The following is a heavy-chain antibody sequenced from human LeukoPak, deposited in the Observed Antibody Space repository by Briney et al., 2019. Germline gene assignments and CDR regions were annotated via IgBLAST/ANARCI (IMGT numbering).Heavy chain of an antibody. V-gene: IGHV4-34*01. CDR2: INHSGST. D-gene: IGHD2-21*01. CDR1: GGSFSGYY. Sequence: HSETLSLTCAVYGGSFSGYYWSWIRQPPGKGLEWIGEINHSGSTNYNPSLKSRVTISVDTSKNQFSLKLSSVTAADTAVYYCVSKRWVWYYFDSWGQGTLVTVSS. J-gene: IGHJ4*01. CDR3: VSKRWVWYYFDS.